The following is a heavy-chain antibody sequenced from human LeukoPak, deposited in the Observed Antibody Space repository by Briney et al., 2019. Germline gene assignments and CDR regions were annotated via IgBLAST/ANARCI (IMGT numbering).Heavy chain of an antibody. CDR2: FDPEDGET. CDR3: ASATRWESGGFDY. V-gene: IGHV1-24*01. D-gene: IGHD3-10*01. Sequence: ASVKVSCKVSGYTLTELSMHWVRQAPGKGLEWMGGFDPEDGETIYAQKFQGRVTMTEDTSTDTAYMELSILRSDDTAVYYCASATRWESGGFDYWGQGTLVTVSS. J-gene: IGHJ4*02. CDR1: GYTLTELS.